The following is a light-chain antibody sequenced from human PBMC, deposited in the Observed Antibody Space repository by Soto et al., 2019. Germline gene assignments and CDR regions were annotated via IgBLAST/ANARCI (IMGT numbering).Light chain of an antibody. J-gene: IGLJ3*02. V-gene: IGLV1-40*01. CDR1: SSNIGAGSD. CDR2: GNS. Sequence: QSVLTQPPSVSGAPGQRVTISCTGSSSNIGAGSDVHWYQQLPGTAPKLLIYGNSNRPSGVPDRFSGSKSGTSASLAITGLQAEDDADYYCQSYDSSLSGSVFGGGTQLTVL. CDR3: QSYDSSLSGSV.